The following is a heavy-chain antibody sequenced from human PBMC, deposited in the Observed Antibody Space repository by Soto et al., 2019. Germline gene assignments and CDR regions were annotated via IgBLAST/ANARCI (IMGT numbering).Heavy chain of an antibody. J-gene: IGHJ6*02. V-gene: IGHV3-30*18. D-gene: IGHD3-10*01. CDR3: AKDLRTTISDYGLDV. Sequence: HPGGPLRLSCLASGFTFGSHGMHWVRQAPGKGLEWVAVISYDETNEHYVDSVKGRFTISRDNSKSILYLQMNRLRPEDTAVYNCAKDLRTTISDYGLDVWGQGTMVTVSS. CDR2: ISYDETNE. CDR1: GFTFGSHG.